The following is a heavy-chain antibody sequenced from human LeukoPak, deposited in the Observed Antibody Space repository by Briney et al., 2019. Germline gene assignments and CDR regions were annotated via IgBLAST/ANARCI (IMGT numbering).Heavy chain of an antibody. D-gene: IGHD2-15*01. CDR1: GFTFSSYS. CDR2: ISSSSSYI. J-gene: IGHJ5*02. CDR3: ARSNPKQVAQLIDP. V-gene: IGHV3-21*01. Sequence: SGGSLRLSCAASGFTFSSYSMNWVRQAPGKGLEWVSSISSSSSYIYYADSVKGRFTISRDNAKNSLYLQMNSLRAEDTAVYYCARSNPKQVAQLIDPWGQGTLVTVSS.